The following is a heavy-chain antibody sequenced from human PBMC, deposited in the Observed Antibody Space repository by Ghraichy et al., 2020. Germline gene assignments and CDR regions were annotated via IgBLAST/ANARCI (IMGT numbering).Heavy chain of an antibody. CDR3: ARAAGFGDYYGMDV. V-gene: IGHV4-31*03. CDR1: GGSISSGGYY. D-gene: IGHD3-10*01. J-gene: IGHJ6*02. CDR2: IYYSGST. Sequence: SETLSLTCTVSGGSISSGGYYWSWIRQHPGKGLEWIGYIYYSGSTYYNPSLKSRVTISVDTSKNQFSLKLSSVTAADTAVYYCARAAGFGDYYGMDVWGQGTTVTVSS.